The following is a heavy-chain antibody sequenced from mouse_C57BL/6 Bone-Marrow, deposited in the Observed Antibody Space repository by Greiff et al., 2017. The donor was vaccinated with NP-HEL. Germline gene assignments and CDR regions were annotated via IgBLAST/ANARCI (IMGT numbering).Heavy chain of an antibody. CDR1: GYTFTSYW. D-gene: IGHD1-1*01. J-gene: IGHJ3*01. CDR3: ATHYYGSSYRFAY. CDR2: IDPSDSYT. V-gene: IGHV1-69*01. Sequence: VQLQQPGAELVMPGASVKLSCKASGYTFTSYWMHWVKQRPGQGLEWIGEIDPSDSYTNYNQKFKGKSTLTVDKSSSTAYMQLSSLTSEDSAVYYCATHYYGSSYRFAYWGQGTLVTVSA.